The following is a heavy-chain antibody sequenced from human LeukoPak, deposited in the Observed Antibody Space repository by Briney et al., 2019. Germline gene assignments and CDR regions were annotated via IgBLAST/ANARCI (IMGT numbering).Heavy chain of an antibody. CDR1: GFTFSSYT. D-gene: IGHD4-17*01. CDR3: ARGGYGDYALDY. Sequence: GGSLRLSCAASGFTFSSYTMNWVRQPPGKGLGWVSNIGTSSTTIYYADSVKGRFTISRDNSKNTLYLQMDSLRGEDTTVYYCARGGYGDYALDYWGQGTLVTVSS. V-gene: IGHV3-48*01. CDR2: IGTSSTTI. J-gene: IGHJ4*02.